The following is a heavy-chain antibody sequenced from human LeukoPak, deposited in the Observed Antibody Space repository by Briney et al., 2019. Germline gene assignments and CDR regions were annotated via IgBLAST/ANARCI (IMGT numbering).Heavy chain of an antibody. CDR3: AKTYYYDSSGYYYGHFDY. D-gene: IGHD3-22*01. J-gene: IGHJ4*02. V-gene: IGHV3-23*01. Sequence: PGGSLRLSCAASGFTFSSYAMSWVRQAPGKGLQWVSAISGIDGGTYYADSVKGRFTISRDNSKNTLYLQMNSLRAEDTAVYFCAKTYYYDSSGYYYGHFDYWGQGTLVTVSS. CDR1: GFTFSSYA. CDR2: ISGIDGGT.